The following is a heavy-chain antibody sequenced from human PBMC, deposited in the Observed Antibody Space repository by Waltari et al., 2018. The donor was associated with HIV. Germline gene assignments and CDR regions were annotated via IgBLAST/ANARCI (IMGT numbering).Heavy chain of an antibody. CDR3: ARDARGHYYYYTMDV. J-gene: IGHJ6*02. D-gene: IGHD3-10*01. CDR2: ISWNSATI. CDR1: GFAFSEHA. Sequence: EVQLEESGGALVQPGRSLRLSCAASGFAFSEHAIHWVRQVPGKGLEGVSGISWNSATIGYGDSVKGRFTISRDNAKNSVYLEMNGLTPEDTALYYCARDARGHYYYYTMDVWGQGTTVIVSS. V-gene: IGHV3-9*01.